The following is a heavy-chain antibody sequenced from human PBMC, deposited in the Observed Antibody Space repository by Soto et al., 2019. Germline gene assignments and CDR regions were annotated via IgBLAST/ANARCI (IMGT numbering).Heavy chain of an antibody. Sequence: GGSLRLSCAASGFTFSSYGMHWVRQAPGKGLEWVAVISYDGSNKYYADSVKGRFTISRDNSKNTLHLQMNSLRAEDTAVYYCVKSPRGYSYGYWWYFESWGQGTQVTAPQ. J-gene: IGHJ4*02. V-gene: IGHV3-30*18. CDR1: GFTFSSYG. CDR2: ISYDGSNK. D-gene: IGHD5-18*01. CDR3: VKSPRGYSYGYWWYFES.